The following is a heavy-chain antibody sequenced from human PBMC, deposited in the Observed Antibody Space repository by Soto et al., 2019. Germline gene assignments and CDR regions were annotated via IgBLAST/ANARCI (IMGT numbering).Heavy chain of an antibody. J-gene: IGHJ4*02. CDR3: ASLAGYSIS. CDR2: IIPLFDTP. CDR1: GATFSTYA. D-gene: IGHD6-6*01. Sequence: QVHLVQSGAEVKKPGSSVKVSCKTSGATFSTYAISWVRQVPGQGLEWMGGIIPLFDTPNYAQRFQGRVTITADESTSTADMNLSSLPSAATAGYYCASLAGYSISWGQGTLVTVSS. V-gene: IGHV1-69*12.